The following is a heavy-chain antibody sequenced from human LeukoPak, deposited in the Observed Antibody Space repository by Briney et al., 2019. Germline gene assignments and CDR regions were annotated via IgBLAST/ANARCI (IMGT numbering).Heavy chain of an antibody. CDR2: ISAYNGNT. V-gene: IGHV1-18*01. J-gene: IGHJ4*02. CDR1: GYTCTSYC. Sequence: ASVMLSCKASGYTCTSYCISWVRQAPGQGLEWMGWISAYNGNTNYAQKLQGRVTMTTDTSTSTAYMELRSLRSDDTAVYYCAREGLRFGDYWGQGTLVAVSS. D-gene: IGHD5-12*01. CDR3: AREGLRFGDY.